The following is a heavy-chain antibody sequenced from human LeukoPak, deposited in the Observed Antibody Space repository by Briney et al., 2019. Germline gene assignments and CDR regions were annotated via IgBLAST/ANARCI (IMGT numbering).Heavy chain of an antibody. CDR1: GYTFTSYD. CDR3: ARVRAKYSSSQQNNWFDP. Sequence: GASVTVSCKASGYTFTSYDINWVRQATGQGLEWMGWMNPNSGNTGYAQKFQGRVTLTRNPSISTAYMELSSLRSEDTAVYYCARVRAKYSSSQQNNWFDPWGQGTLVTVSS. D-gene: IGHD6-13*01. V-gene: IGHV1-8*01. CDR2: MNPNSGNT. J-gene: IGHJ5*02.